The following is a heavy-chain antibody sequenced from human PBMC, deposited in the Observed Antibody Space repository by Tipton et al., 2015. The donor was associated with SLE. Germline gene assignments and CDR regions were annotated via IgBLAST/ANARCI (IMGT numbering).Heavy chain of an antibody. J-gene: IGHJ3*02. Sequence: SLRLSCAASGFTFSSYGMHWVRQAPGKGLEWVAVIWYDGSNKYYADSVKGRFTISRDNSKNTLYLQMNSLRAEDTAVYYCASVPIIAATGCSGGSCNDAFDIWGQGTMVTVAS. CDR1: GFTFSSYG. CDR2: IWYDGSNK. D-gene: IGHD2-15*01. CDR3: ASVPIIAATGCSGGSCNDAFDI. V-gene: IGHV3-33*01.